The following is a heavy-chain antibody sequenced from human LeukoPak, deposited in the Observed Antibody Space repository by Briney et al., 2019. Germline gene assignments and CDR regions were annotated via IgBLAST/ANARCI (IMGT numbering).Heavy chain of an antibody. J-gene: IGHJ4*02. V-gene: IGHV3-30*02. CDR3: AESTTVTTGMIFDY. D-gene: IGHD4-17*01. CDR1: GFTFNNYG. CDR2: IQYDGSYK. Sequence: GGSLRLSCAASGFTFNNYGMQWVRQAPGKGLEWVAFIQYDGSYKYYADSVKGRFTISRDDSKNTVYLQMNRLRAEDTAVYYCAESTTVTTGMIFDYWGQGTLVTVSS.